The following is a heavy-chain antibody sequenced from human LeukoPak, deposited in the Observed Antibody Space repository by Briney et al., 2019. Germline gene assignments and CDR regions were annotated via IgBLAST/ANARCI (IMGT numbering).Heavy chain of an antibody. CDR2: IWYDGSNK. D-gene: IGHD3-22*01. Sequence: GRSLRLSCAASGFTFSDYGMHWVRQAPGKGLEWEAVIWYDGSNKYYADSVKGRFTISRDNSKNTLYLQMNSLRDEDTAVYYCARERRGYYDSSGYPDYWGQGTLVTVSS. CDR1: GFTFSDYG. J-gene: IGHJ4*02. CDR3: ARERRGYYDSSGYPDY. V-gene: IGHV3-33*01.